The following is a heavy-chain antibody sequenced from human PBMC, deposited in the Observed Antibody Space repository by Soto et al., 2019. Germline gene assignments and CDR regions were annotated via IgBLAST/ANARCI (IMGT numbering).Heavy chain of an antibody. CDR3: ARFRPPTIFGVVISPFDP. D-gene: IGHD3-3*01. J-gene: IGHJ5*02. Sequence: QVQLVQSGAEVKKPGSSVKVFCKASGGTFSSYAISWVRQAPGQGLEWMGGIIPIFGTANYAQKFQGRVTITADESTSTAYMELSSLRSEDTAVYYCARFRPPTIFGVVISPFDPWGQGTLVTVSS. V-gene: IGHV1-69*01. CDR2: IIPIFGTA. CDR1: GGTFSSYA.